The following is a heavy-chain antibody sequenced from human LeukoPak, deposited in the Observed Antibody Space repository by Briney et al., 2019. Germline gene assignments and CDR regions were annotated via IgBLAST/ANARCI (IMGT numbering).Heavy chain of an antibody. V-gene: IGHV1-18*01. D-gene: IGHD3-10*01. CDR1: GYTFTDYA. Sequence: ASVKVSCKASGYTFTDYAISWVRQAPGQGLEWMGWISAYNGDTNYAQKLQGRVTMTIDTSTTTAYMEVRGLTSDDTAVYFCARESRLHWFGELPIDYWGQGTLVSASS. J-gene: IGHJ4*02. CDR3: ARESRLHWFGELPIDY. CDR2: ISAYNGDT.